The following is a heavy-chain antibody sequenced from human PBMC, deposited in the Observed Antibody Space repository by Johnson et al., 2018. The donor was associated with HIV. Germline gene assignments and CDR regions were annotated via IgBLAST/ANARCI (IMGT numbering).Heavy chain of an antibody. J-gene: IGHJ3*02. CDR1: GFTFSDHY. Sequence: QVQLVESGGGVVRPGGSLRLSCAASGFTFSDHYMTWIRQAPGKGLECISSISSSGRTTYYADSVKGRFTIARDNAKNTLYLQMQSLRAEDTAVYYCARGLHTGYCSGGSCYGARAFDIWGQGTMVTVSS. CDR3: ARGLHTGYCSGGSCYGARAFDI. D-gene: IGHD2-15*01. CDR2: ISSSGRTT. V-gene: IGHV3-11*04.